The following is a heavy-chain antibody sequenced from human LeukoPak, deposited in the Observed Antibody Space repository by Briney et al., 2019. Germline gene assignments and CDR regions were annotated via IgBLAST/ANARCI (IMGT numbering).Heavy chain of an antibody. CDR3: ARIPDTAMGLFDY. V-gene: IGHV4-34*01. CDR1: GGSFSGYY. Sequence: SETLSLTCAVYGGSFSGYYWSWIRQPPGKGLEWIGEINHSGSTNYNPSLKSRVTISVDTSKNQFSLKLSSVSAADTAVYYCARIPDTAMGLFDYWGQGTLVTVSS. CDR2: INHSGST. J-gene: IGHJ4*02. D-gene: IGHD5-18*01.